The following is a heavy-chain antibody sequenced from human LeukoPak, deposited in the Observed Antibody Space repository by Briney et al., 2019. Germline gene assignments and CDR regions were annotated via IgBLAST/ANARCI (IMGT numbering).Heavy chain of an antibody. Sequence: GASVKVSCKASGYTFTSYGISWVRQAPGQGLEWVGWISAYNGNTNYAQKLQGRVTMTTDTSTSTAYMELRSLRSDDTAVYYCARLPGLYYDIMPTRINFDYWGQGTLVTVSS. J-gene: IGHJ4*02. CDR3: ARLPGLYYDIMPTRINFDY. D-gene: IGHD3-9*01. CDR2: ISAYNGNT. CDR1: GYTFTSYG. V-gene: IGHV1-18*01.